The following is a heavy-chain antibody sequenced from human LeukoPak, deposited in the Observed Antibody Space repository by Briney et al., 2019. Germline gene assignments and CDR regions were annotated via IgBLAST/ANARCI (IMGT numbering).Heavy chain of an antibody. Sequence: GGALILSCAASGFTFSSYSMNWVRQAPGKGLEWVSSISSSSSYIYYRDSVKGRFTISRDNAKDSLYLQMNSLRAEDTAVYYCARDYEIYWGQGTLVTVSS. CDR3: ARDYEIY. V-gene: IGHV3-21*01. J-gene: IGHJ4*02. D-gene: IGHD5-12*01. CDR1: GFTFSSYS. CDR2: ISSSSSYI.